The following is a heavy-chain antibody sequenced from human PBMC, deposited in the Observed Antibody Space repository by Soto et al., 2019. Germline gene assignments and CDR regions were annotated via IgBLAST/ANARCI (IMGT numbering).Heavy chain of an antibody. V-gene: IGHV4-59*03. Sequence: QLQESGPGLVKPSATLSLTCTVSGAAMSSYYWSWVRQSPGKGLEWIGYMYNTGTTDYNPSLTSRFTISVERSKVQFSLKLTSVTAADTAVYYCATDSTGYYSDAFDVWGQGARVIVSS. D-gene: IGHD3-22*01. J-gene: IGHJ3*01. CDR1: GAAMSSYY. CDR3: ATDSTGYYSDAFDV. CDR2: MYNTGTT.